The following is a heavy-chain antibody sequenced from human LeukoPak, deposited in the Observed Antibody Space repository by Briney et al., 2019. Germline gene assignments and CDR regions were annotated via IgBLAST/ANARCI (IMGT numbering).Heavy chain of an antibody. CDR3: ATDSSPDF. Sequence: GGSLRLSCAASGFTFSIYTIHWVRQAPGKGLEWVALISYDGSNKYYGDSVKGRFTISRDNSKNTLYLKMNSLRADDTAVYYCATDSSPDFWGQGTLVTVSS. CDR2: ISYDGSNK. J-gene: IGHJ4*02. CDR1: GFTFSIYT. D-gene: IGHD3-22*01. V-gene: IGHV3-30*04.